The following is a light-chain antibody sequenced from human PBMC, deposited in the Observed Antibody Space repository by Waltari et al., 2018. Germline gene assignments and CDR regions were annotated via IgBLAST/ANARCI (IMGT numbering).Light chain of an antibody. CDR1: NIGSYS. V-gene: IGLV3-21*04. Sequence: SYVLTQPPSVSVAPGETARITCGGDNIGSYSVYWYQQKPGQAPVLVIFYDSDRPSGIPERFSGSNSGNTATLTISRVEAGDEANYYCQVWHAAIDPGVFGTGTEVTV. CDR2: YDS. CDR3: QVWHAAIDPGV. J-gene: IGLJ1*01.